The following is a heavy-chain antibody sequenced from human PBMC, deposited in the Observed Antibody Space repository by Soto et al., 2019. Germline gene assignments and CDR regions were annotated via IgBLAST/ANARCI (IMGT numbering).Heavy chain of an antibody. CDR3: ARKNPGREWELPDY. CDR2: TTSDGARI. J-gene: IGHJ4*02. D-gene: IGHD1-26*01. Sequence: QVQLVESGGGVVQPGRSLRLSCAASGFAFSTYGMHWLRQAPGKGLEWVAVTTSDGARINYADSVKGRFTISRDNSRTTLYLQMDSLRIDDTAVYYCARKNPGREWELPDYWGQGTLVTVSS. V-gene: IGHV3-30*03. CDR1: GFAFSTYG.